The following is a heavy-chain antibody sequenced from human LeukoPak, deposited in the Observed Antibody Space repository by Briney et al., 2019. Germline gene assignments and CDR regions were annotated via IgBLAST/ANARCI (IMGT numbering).Heavy chain of an antibody. Sequence: PGGSLRLSCAASGFTFRNYAMSWVRQAPGRGLEWVSSFSGSGGSTYHADSVKGRFTISRDNSKNTLYLQMNSLRAEDTAVYYCASRATVTTDRFWFDPWGQGTLVTVSS. V-gene: IGHV3-23*01. CDR1: GFTFRNYA. CDR3: ASRATVTTDRFWFDP. J-gene: IGHJ5*02. D-gene: IGHD4-11*01. CDR2: FSGSGGST.